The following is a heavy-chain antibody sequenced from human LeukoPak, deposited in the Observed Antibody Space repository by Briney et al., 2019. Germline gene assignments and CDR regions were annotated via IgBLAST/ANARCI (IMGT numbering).Heavy chain of an antibody. CDR3: AKDPYRVVFATGNYLDP. V-gene: IGHV3-30*18. CDR2: ISSDETNI. D-gene: IGHD2-15*01. CDR1: GFTFSNYS. J-gene: IGHJ5*02. Sequence: GGSLRLSCATSGFTFSNYSMHWVRQAPGKGLEWVAVISSDETNIRYRDSVRGRFTVSRDNAKNTVYLQMNSLGADDTAVYYCAKDPYRVVFATGNYLDPWGQGTLVTVSS.